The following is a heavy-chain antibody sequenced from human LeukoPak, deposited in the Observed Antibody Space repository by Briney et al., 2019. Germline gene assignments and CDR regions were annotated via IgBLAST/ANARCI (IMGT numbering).Heavy chain of an antibody. CDR3: ARGRYYDFWSGYYPSAEYYYYGMDV. J-gene: IGHJ6*02. V-gene: IGHV4-34*01. CDR2: INHSGST. D-gene: IGHD3-3*01. Sequence: SETLSLTCAVYGGSFSGYYWSWIRQPPGKGLEWIGEINHSGSTNYNPSLKSRVTISVDTSKNQFSLKLSSVTAADTAVYYCARGRYYDFWSGYYPSAEYYYYGMDVWGQGTTVTVSS. CDR1: GGSFSGYY.